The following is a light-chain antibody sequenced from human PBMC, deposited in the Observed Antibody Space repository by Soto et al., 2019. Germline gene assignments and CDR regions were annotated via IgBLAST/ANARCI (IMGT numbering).Light chain of an antibody. CDR3: MQAIQFPLT. V-gene: IGKV2D-29*02. Sequence: DIMMTQTPLSLSVTPGQPASISCKSSQSLLHSDGRTYLYWYLQKPGQSPQLLIYEVSKRFSGVPDRFSGSGSGTDFTRKISRVEAEDVGVYFCMQAIQFPLTFSGGAKVEIK. J-gene: IGKJ4*01. CDR1: QSLLHSDGRTY. CDR2: EVS.